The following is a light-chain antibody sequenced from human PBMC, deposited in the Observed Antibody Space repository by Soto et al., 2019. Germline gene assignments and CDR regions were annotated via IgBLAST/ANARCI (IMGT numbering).Light chain of an antibody. CDR2: AAS. CDR3: PNYNSATIT. Sequence: DIQMTQSPSSLSASVGDRVTITCRASQSIRSYLNWYQQKPGKAPKLLIYAASSLQSGVPSMFCSSGAGPDCTRPISSLQPEDVGTDYCPNYNSATITFGQGTRLEIK. J-gene: IGKJ5*01. CDR1: QSIRSY. V-gene: IGKV1-39*01.